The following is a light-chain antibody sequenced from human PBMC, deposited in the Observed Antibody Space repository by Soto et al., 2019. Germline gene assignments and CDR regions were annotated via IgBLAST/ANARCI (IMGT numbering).Light chain of an antibody. J-gene: IGKJ1*01. Sequence: DIQMTQSPSTLSASIGDTVTVACRASQGISNWLAWYQQKPGKAPKLLISDVSSLERGVPSRFSGSGSGTEFTLTISSLQSEDFAVYYCQQYNNWPPLTFGQGTQGGYQ. CDR1: QGISNW. CDR3: QQYNNWPPLT. V-gene: IGKV1-5*01. CDR2: DVS.